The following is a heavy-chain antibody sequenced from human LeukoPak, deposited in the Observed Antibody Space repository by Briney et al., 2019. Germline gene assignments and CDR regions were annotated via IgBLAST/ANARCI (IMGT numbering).Heavy chain of an antibody. CDR3: ASSRGYCSSTSCSGAFDI. J-gene: IGHJ3*02. V-gene: IGHV1-69*05. Sequence: AASVKVSCKASGGTFSSCAISWVRQAPGQGLEWMGGIIPIFGTANYAQKFQGRVTITTDESTSTAYMELSSLRSEDTAVYYCASSRGYCSSTSCSGAFDIWGQGTMVTVSS. CDR2: IIPIFGTA. D-gene: IGHD2-2*01. CDR1: GGTFSSCA.